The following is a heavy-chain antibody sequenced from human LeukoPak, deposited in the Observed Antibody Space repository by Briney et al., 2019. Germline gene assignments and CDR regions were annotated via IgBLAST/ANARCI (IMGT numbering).Heavy chain of an antibody. J-gene: IGHJ4*02. Sequence: GGSLRFSCAASGFTFSYFWMNWVRQAPGKGLMWVSRIKSDGGTSYADSVKSRYTISRDNAKSTLYLQMNSLGTEDTAVYYCLRDLNYWGQGILVTVSS. V-gene: IGHV3-74*01. CDR1: GFTFSYFW. CDR2: IKSDGGT. D-gene: IGHD3-9*01. CDR3: LRDLNY.